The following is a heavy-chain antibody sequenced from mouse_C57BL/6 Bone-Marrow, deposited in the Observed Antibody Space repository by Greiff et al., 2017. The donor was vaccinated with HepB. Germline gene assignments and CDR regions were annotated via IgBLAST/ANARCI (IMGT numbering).Heavy chain of an antibody. CDR2: IDPSDSYT. J-gene: IGHJ3*01. Sequence: QVQLQQPGAELVRPGTSVKLSCKASGYTFTSYWMHWVKQRPGQGLEWIGVIDPSDSYTNYNQKFKGKATLTVDTSSSTAYMQLSSLTSEDSAVYYCARSVYYGSSRFAYWGQGTLVTVSA. D-gene: IGHD1-1*01. V-gene: IGHV1-59*01. CDR1: GYTFTSYW. CDR3: ARSVYYGSSRFAY.